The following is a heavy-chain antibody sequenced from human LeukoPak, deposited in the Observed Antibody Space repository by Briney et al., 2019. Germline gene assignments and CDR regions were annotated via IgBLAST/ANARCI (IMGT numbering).Heavy chain of an antibody. CDR1: GGSFSYYY. CDR2: INHSGST. CDR3: ARGSSLRDADAFDI. V-gene: IGHV4-34*01. J-gene: IGHJ3*02. D-gene: IGHD4-17*01. Sequence: SETLSLTCAVYGGSFSYYYWSWIHQPPGKGLEWIGEINHSGSTNYNPSLKSRVTISVDTSKNQFSLKLSSVTAADTAVYYCARGSSLRDADAFDIWGQGTMVTVSS.